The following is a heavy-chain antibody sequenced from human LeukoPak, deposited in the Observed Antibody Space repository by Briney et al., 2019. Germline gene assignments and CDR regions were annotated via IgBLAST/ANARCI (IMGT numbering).Heavy chain of an antibody. Sequence: GASVKVSCKASGYTFTSYGISWVRQAPGQGLEWMGWINPNSGGTNYAQKFQGRVTMTRDTSISTAYMELSRLRSDDTAVYYCARDIDSYYYYMDVWGKGTTATVSS. V-gene: IGHV1-2*02. CDR1: GYTFTSYG. J-gene: IGHJ6*03. D-gene: IGHD1-26*01. CDR2: INPNSGGT. CDR3: ARDIDSYYYYMDV.